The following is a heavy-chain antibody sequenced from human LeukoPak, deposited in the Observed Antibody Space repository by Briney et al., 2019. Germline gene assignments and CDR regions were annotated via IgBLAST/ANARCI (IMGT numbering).Heavy chain of an antibody. CDR1: GFIVSSNY. Sequence: PGGSLRLSCAASGFIVSSNYMSWVRQAPGTALEWVSAIRGSGHSTYYADSVKGRFTISRDNSKNTLYLQMNSLRAEDTALYYCAKSAVTTSYYNYGMDVWGQGTKVTVSS. V-gene: IGHV3-23*01. D-gene: IGHD4-17*01. J-gene: IGHJ6*02. CDR3: AKSAVTTSYYNYGMDV. CDR2: IRGSGHST.